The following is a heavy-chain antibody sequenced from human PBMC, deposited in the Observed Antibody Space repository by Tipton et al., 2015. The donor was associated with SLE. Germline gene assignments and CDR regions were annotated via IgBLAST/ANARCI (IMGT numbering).Heavy chain of an antibody. CDR3: ARDEYRYDGTGYHLLGHFDY. CDR1: GASISSSNW. Sequence: TLSLTCTLSGASISSSNWWTWVRQPPGKGLEWIGDIYHSGGANYNPSLKSRVAISVDKSKNQFSLNLSSVTAADTAVYYCARDEYRYDGTGYHLLGHFDYWGQGTLVTVSS. D-gene: IGHD3-22*01. CDR2: IYHSGGA. J-gene: IGHJ4*02. V-gene: IGHV4-4*02.